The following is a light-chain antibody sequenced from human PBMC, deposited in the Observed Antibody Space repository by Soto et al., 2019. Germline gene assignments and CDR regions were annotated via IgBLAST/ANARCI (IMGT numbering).Light chain of an antibody. J-gene: IGKJ1*01. CDR2: DVS. CDR3: QQYGSSPT. V-gene: IGKV3-20*01. CDR1: QSVSSSY. Sequence: EIVLTQSPGTLSLSPGERATLSCRSSQSVSSSYLAWYQQKPGQAPRLLIYDVSSRATGIPDRFSGSGSGTDFILTISRLEPEDFAVYYCQQYGSSPTFGQGTKVEIK.